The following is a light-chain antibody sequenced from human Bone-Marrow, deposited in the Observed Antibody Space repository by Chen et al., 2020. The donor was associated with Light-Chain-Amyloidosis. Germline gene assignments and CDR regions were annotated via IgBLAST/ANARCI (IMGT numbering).Light chain of an antibody. Sequence: SYVLTQPSSVSVAPGQTATIACGGNNIGSTSVHWYQQTPGQAPLLVVYDDSDRPSGIPERSSGYNSGNTSTRTISRVEAGDEADYYCQVWDRSSDRPVFGGGTKLTVL. V-gene: IGLV3-21*02. CDR1: NIGSTS. J-gene: IGLJ3*02. CDR3: QVWDRSSDRPV. CDR2: DDS.